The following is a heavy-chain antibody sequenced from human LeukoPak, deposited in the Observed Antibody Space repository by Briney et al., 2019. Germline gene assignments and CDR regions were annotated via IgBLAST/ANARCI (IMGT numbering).Heavy chain of an antibody. D-gene: IGHD2-15*01. Sequence: SETLSLTCTVSGGSISSYYWSWIRQPPGKGLEWIGYIYYSGSTNYNPSLKSRVTISVDTSKNQFSLKLSSVTAADTAVYYCARWYCGGGSCYGRLRFDPWGQGTLVTVSS. J-gene: IGHJ5*02. CDR3: ARWYCGGGSCYGRLRFDP. CDR1: GGSISSYY. V-gene: IGHV4-59*08. CDR2: IYYSGST.